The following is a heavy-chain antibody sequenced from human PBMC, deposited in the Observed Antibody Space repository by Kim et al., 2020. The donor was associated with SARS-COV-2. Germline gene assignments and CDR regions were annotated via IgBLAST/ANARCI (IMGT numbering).Heavy chain of an antibody. CDR2: VNPSSGGT. J-gene: IGHJ4*02. D-gene: IGHD2-8*01. CDR1: GYTFTDDY. CDR3: TKKNVQWATFDF. Sequence: ASVKVSCKASGYTFTDDYIHWVRQAPGQGLEWMGRVNPSSGGTDYAQKLQGRVTITRDTSVSTSYLELSRLTSDDTAVYYCTKKNVQWATFDFWGQGTLVTVSS. V-gene: IGHV1-2*06.